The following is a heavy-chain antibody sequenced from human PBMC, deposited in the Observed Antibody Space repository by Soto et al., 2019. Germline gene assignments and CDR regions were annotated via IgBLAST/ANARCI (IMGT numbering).Heavy chain of an antibody. Sequence: GGSLRLSCAASGFTFSRYAMSWVRQAPGKGLEWVSAISGSGGSTYYADSVKGRFTISRDNSKNTLYLQMNSLRAEDTAVYYCAKDDYSNYDYGSGRGSIFYYYYYMDVWGKGTTVTVSS. CDR2: ISGSGGST. J-gene: IGHJ6*03. D-gene: IGHD3-10*01. CDR3: AKDDYSNYDYGSGRGSIFYYYYYMDV. V-gene: IGHV3-23*01. CDR1: GFTFSRYA.